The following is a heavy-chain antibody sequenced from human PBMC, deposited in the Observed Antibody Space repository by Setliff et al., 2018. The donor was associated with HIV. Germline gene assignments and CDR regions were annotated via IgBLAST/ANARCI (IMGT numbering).Heavy chain of an antibody. CDR1: GGSISSGSYY. V-gene: IGHV4-61*02. CDR2: IYTSGGT. CDR3: ARDGGRTWYSSCSDQ. D-gene: IGHD6-13*01. Sequence: PSETLSLTCTVSGGSISSGSYYWSWIRQPAGKGLEWIGRIYTSGGTNYNPSLKSRVTISVDTSKNQFSLKLSFVTAADTAAYYCARDGGRTWYSSCSDQWGQGTRVTVSS. J-gene: IGHJ4*02.